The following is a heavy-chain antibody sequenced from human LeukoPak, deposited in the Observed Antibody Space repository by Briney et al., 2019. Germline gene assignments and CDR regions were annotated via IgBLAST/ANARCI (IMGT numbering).Heavy chain of an antibody. Sequence: PGGSLRLSCAASGITFIKYSMTWVRQAPGKGLEWVSYISSSGSTIYYADSVKGRFTISRDNAKNSLYLQMNSLRAEDTAVYYCAREVAVAGTFRYYYYYYYMDVWGKGTTVTVSS. CDR1: GITFIKYS. D-gene: IGHD6-19*01. CDR2: ISSSGSTI. V-gene: IGHV3-11*04. CDR3: AREVAVAGTFRYYYYYYYMDV. J-gene: IGHJ6*03.